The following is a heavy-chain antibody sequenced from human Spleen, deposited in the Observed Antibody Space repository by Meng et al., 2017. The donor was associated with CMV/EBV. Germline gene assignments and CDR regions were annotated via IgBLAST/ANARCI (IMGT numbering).Heavy chain of an antibody. CDR3: AAEADHTDDFGPR. CDR2: IVVGSGNT. V-gene: IGHV1-58*01. CDR1: GFTFTSSA. D-gene: IGHD4-17*01. Sequence: SVKVSCKASGFTFTSSAVQWVRQARGQRLEWIGWIVVGSGNTNYAQKFQERVTITRDMSTSTAYMELSSLRYEDTAVYYCAAEADHTDDFGPRWGQGTLVTVSS. J-gene: IGHJ4*02.